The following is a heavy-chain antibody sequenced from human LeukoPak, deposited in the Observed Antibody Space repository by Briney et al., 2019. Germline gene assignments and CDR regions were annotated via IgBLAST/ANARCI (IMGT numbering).Heavy chain of an antibody. CDR1: GFTFSSYS. D-gene: IGHD7-27*01. Sequence: GGSLRLSCAASGFTFSSYSMNWVRQAPGKGLEWVSYISSSSSTIYYADSVKGRFTISRDNAKNSLYLQMNSLRAEDTAVYYCARDKLGMRWNNWFDPWGQGTLVTVSS. CDR2: ISSSSSTI. CDR3: ARDKLGMRWNNWFDP. V-gene: IGHV3-48*01. J-gene: IGHJ5*02.